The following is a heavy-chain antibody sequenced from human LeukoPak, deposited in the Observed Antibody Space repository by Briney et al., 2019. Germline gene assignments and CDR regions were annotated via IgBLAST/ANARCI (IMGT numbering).Heavy chain of an antibody. Sequence: GGSLRLSCEDSTFTFSSHWMHWVRQAPGKGLVWVSRINSDGTLISYADSVKGRFTISRHNAKNTLYLQMISLRAEDTAVYYCAREPNDFWSGYPDYFDYWGQGTLVTVSS. D-gene: IGHD3-3*01. J-gene: IGHJ4*02. CDR1: TFTFSSHW. CDR2: INSDGTLI. CDR3: AREPNDFWSGYPDYFDY. V-gene: IGHV3-74*01.